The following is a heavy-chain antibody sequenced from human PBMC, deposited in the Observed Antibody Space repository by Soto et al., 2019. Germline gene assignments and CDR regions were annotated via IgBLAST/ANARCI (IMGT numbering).Heavy chain of an antibody. V-gene: IGHV5-51*01. Sequence: GESLKISCKGSEYSFSTYWIAWVRQMPGKGLEWMGIIYPGDSDTRYSPSFQGQVTISADKSTSTAYMELSSLRSEDTAVYYCARDRDPTSGMDVWGQGTTVTVSS. CDR2: IYPGDSDT. CDR3: ARDRDPTSGMDV. CDR1: EYSFSTYW. J-gene: IGHJ6*02.